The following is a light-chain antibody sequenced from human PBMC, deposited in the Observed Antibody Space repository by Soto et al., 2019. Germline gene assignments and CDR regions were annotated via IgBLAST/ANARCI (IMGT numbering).Light chain of an antibody. CDR2: EAS. Sequence: TKLTQSPSSLYPSXRDSVTIAXXASEGISNELGWYQQKPGKAPKRLIYEASSLESGVPSRFSGSGYGTDLTLTISRLEPEDFAVYYCLQRNNYPWTFGGGTKVDIK. CDR3: LQRNNYPWT. J-gene: IGKJ4*01. CDR1: EGISNE. V-gene: IGKV1-17*01.